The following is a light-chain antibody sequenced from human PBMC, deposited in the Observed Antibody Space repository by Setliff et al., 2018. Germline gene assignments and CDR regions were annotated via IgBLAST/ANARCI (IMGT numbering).Light chain of an antibody. CDR1: SSDVGGYNY. Sequence: QSALTQPAAVSGSPGQSITISCAGTSSDVGGYNYVSWYQQHPGKAPKLMIYEVTKRPSGVSDRFSGSKSGNTASLTISGLQAEDEADYYCNAYTSRSTYVFGSGTKVTVL. J-gene: IGLJ1*01. CDR3: NAYTSRSTYV. CDR2: EVT. V-gene: IGLV2-14*03.